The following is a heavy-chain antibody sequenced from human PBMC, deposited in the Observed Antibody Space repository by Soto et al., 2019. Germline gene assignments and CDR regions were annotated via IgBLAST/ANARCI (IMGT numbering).Heavy chain of an antibody. CDR1: GGSISSGGYY. D-gene: IGHD6-13*01. V-gene: IGHV4-31*03. CDR2: IYYSGST. J-gene: IGHJ4*02. Sequence: PSETLSLTCTVSGGSISSGGYYWSWIRQHPGKGLEWIGYIYYSGSTYYNPSLKSRVTISVDTSKNQFSLKLSSVTAADTAVYYCARDSSSSWYYGFDYWGQGTLVTVSS. CDR3: ARDSSSSWYYGFDY.